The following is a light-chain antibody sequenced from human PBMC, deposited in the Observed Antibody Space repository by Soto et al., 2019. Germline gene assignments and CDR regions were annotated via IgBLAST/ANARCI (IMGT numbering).Light chain of an antibody. Sequence: DIQMTQSPSSPSASVGDRVTITCRASQSISSYLNWYQQKPGKAPKLLIYAASSLQSGVPSRFSGSGSGTDFTLTISSLQPEDFATYYCQQSYSTPYTFGQGTKVDIK. CDR2: AAS. CDR1: QSISSY. V-gene: IGKV1-39*01. CDR3: QQSYSTPYT. J-gene: IGKJ2*01.